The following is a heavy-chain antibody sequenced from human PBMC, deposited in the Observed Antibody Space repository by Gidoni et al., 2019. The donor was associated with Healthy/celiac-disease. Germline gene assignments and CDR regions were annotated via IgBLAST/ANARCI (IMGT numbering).Heavy chain of an antibody. J-gene: IGHJ5*02. CDR2: IYYSGST. V-gene: IGHV4-39*01. CDR3: ASHQTLFWSGYFWAAGSWFDP. CDR1: GGSISSSRYY. D-gene: IGHD3-3*01. Sequence: QLQLQESGPGLVKPSETLSLICTVSGGSISSSRYYLGWIRQPPGKGLEWIGGIYYSGSTYYNPSLKSRVTISVDTSKNQFSLKLSSVTAADTAVYYCASHQTLFWSGYFWAAGSWFDPWGQGTLVTVSS.